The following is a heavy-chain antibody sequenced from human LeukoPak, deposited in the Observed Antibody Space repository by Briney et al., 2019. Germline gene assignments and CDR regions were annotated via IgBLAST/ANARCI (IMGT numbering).Heavy chain of an antibody. CDR3: ATDHRENNYAYYFDY. J-gene: IGHJ4*02. Sequence: SVKVSCKASRGTFINYTISWVRPAPGQGLAWMGGIIPLFGTPTYAQKFQGRVTITADKSTSTAYMDLSSLRSDDTAVYYCATDHRENNYAYYFDYWGQGTLVTVSS. CDR2: IIPLFGTP. CDR1: RGTFINYT. D-gene: IGHD1/OR15-1a*01. V-gene: IGHV1-69*06.